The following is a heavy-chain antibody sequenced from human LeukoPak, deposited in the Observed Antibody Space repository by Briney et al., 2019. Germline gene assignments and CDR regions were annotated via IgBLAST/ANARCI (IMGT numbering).Heavy chain of an antibody. J-gene: IGHJ4*02. D-gene: IGHD6-19*01. V-gene: IGHV1-2*06. CDR3: ARDLGYSSGWYVLGY. Sequence: GASVNVSCKASGYTFTGYYMHWVRQAPGQGLEWMGRINPNSGGTNYAQKFQGRVTMTRDTSISTAYMELSRLRSDDTAVYYCARDLGYSSGWYVLGYWGQGTLVTVSS. CDR2: INPNSGGT. CDR1: GYTFTGYY.